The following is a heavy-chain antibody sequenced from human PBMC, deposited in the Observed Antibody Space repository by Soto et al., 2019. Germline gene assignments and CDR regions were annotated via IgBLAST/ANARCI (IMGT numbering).Heavy chain of an antibody. J-gene: IGHJ4*02. CDR2: IGPESGAT. CDR3: GRGRSGQIVVFY. V-gene: IGHV1-2*02. CDR1: GYTFTGHY. D-gene: IGHD1-26*01. Sequence: ASSEVSCKASGYTFTGHYIHWVRQAPEQGPEWMGEIGPESGATRYAQRFQGRVTMTRDMSITTVYMELNNLSPDDTAVYYCGRGRSGQIVVFYWGQGTPVTVSS.